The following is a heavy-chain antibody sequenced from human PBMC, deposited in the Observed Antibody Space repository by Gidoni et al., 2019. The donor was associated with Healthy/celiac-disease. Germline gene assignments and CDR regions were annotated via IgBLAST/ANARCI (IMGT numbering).Heavy chain of an antibody. CDR1: GFTFSRYS. D-gene: IGHD2-2*02. CDR2: ISSSRSTI. Sequence: EVQLVESGGGLVQPGGSLRLSCAASGFTFSRYSMNWVRQDPGKGLEWVSYISSSRSTIYYAYSVKGRFTISRDNAKNSLYLQMNSLRDEDTAVYYCAIDIVVVPAAIREGFDYWGQGTLVTVSS. CDR3: AIDIVVVPAAIREGFDY. V-gene: IGHV3-48*02. J-gene: IGHJ4*02.